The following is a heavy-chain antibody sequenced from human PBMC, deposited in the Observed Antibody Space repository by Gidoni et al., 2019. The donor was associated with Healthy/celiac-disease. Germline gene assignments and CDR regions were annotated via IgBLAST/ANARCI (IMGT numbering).Heavy chain of an antibody. J-gene: IGHJ4*02. CDR3: AASDSGYDAY. CDR1: GGSISSYY. Sequence: QVQLQASGPGLVKPSETLSLTCTAPGGSISSYYWSWIRQPPGKGLEWIGYIYYSGSTNYNPSLKSRVTISVDTSKNQFSLKLSSVTAADTAVYYCAASDSGYDAYWGQGTLVTVSS. D-gene: IGHD5-12*01. V-gene: IGHV4-59*01. CDR2: IYYSGST.